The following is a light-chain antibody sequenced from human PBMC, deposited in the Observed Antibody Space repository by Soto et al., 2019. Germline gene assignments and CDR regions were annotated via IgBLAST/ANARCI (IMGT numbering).Light chain of an antibody. Sequence: QSVLTQPPSVSGAPGQRVTISCTGGSSNSGAGYDVHWYQQLPGTAPKLLIYGNSIRPSGVPDRFSGSKSGTSASLAITGLQAEDEADYYCQSYDSSLSGSVFGGGTKVTVL. CDR2: GNS. J-gene: IGLJ3*02. CDR1: SSNSGAGYD. CDR3: QSYDSSLSGSV. V-gene: IGLV1-40*01.